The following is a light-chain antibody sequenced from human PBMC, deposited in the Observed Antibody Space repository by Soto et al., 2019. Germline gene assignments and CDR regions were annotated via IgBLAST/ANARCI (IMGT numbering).Light chain of an antibody. V-gene: IGKV1-5*03. CDR1: QSIDTW. CDR2: KAS. Sequence: DLQMTQSPATLAASVGDRVSIXXRASQSIDTWLAWYQQKAGKAPNIXIYKASRLESGVPSRFSGSGAGTEFTLTISSLQPEDFATYYCQQYYSYPLTFGQGTKVDI. CDR3: QQYYSYPLT. J-gene: IGKJ1*01.